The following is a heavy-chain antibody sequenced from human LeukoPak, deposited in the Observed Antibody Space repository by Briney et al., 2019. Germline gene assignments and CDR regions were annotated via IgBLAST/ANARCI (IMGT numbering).Heavy chain of an antibody. CDR1: GFTFSSYG. CDR2: ISSSGSTI. J-gene: IGHJ4*02. Sequence: GGSLRLSCAASGFTFSSYGMSWVRQAPGKGLEWVSYISSSGSTIYYADSVKGRFTISRDNAKNSLYLQMNSLRAEDTAVYYCASAEGLTPSDYWGQGTLVTVSS. V-gene: IGHV3-48*04. CDR3: ASAEGLTPSDY.